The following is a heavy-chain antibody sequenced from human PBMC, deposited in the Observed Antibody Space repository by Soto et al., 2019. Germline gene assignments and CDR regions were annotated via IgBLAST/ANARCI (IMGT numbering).Heavy chain of an antibody. J-gene: IGHJ6*02. V-gene: IGHV3-23*01. CDR1: GFTFSSYA. CDR2: ISGSVGST. Sequence: TGGSLRLSCAASGFTFSSYAMSWVRQAPGNGLEWVSAISGSVGSTYYADSVKGRFTISRDNSKNTLYLQMNSLRAEDTAVYYCAKYRDRKYYYFYYGMDVWGQGTRVTVSS. CDR3: AKYRDRKYYYFYYGMDV. D-gene: IGHD4-17*01.